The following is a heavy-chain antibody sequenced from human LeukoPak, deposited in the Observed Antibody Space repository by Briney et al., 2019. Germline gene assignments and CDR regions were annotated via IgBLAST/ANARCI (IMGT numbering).Heavy chain of an antibody. V-gene: IGHV3-33*01. Sequence: GGSLRLSCTASGFIFSSYGMHWVRQAPGKGLEWVAVIWYDGSNKYYADSVKGRFTISRDNSKNTLYLQMNSLRAEDTATYYCAGEYEDYFDYWGQGTLVTVSS. J-gene: IGHJ4*02. CDR2: IWYDGSNK. D-gene: IGHD3-3*01. CDR3: AGEYEDYFDY. CDR1: GFIFSSYG.